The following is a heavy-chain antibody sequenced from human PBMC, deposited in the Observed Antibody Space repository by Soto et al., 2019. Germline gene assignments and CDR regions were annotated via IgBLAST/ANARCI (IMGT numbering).Heavy chain of an antibody. Sequence: EVQLVESGGGLVQPGGSLRLSCAASGFTFSTYWMHWVRQGPGKGLVWLSRINGDGSTTEYADSVKGRFTISRGNAKNTLYRQIHSLRVEDTAVYYCARDDNPDYWGQGTLVTVSS. CDR1: GFTFSTYW. V-gene: IGHV3-74*03. D-gene: IGHD1-20*01. J-gene: IGHJ4*02. CDR3: ARDDNPDY. CDR2: INGDGSTT.